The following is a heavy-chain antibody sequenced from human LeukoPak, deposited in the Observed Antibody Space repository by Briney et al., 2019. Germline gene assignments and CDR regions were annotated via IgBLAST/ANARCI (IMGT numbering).Heavy chain of an antibody. CDR2: IRYDGSDK. J-gene: IGHJ4*02. Sequence: PGGSLRLSCAASRFTFSSYGMHWVRQGPGKGLEWVAFIRYDGSDKQYADSVKGRFTVSRDNSKNTLYLQMNSLRAEDTAVYYCAKELTTSSGYLHYFDYWGQGTLVTVSS. CDR3: AKELTTSSGYLHYFDY. CDR1: RFTFSSYG. V-gene: IGHV3-30*02. D-gene: IGHD6-13*01.